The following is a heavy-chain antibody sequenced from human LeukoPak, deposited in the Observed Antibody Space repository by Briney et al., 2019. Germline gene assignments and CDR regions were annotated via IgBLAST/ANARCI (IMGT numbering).Heavy chain of an antibody. CDR1: GITFRNYG. Sequence: GGSLRLSCAASGITFRNYGMHWVRQAPGKGLEWVAVIWYDGSNKDYADSVKGRFTVSRDNSRNTLFLQMNSLRVEDTAVYYCARGPPYIVVVTAIGFFDYWGQGTLVTVSS. V-gene: IGHV3-33*01. CDR2: IWYDGSNK. J-gene: IGHJ4*02. CDR3: ARGPPYIVVVTAIGFFDY. D-gene: IGHD2-21*02.